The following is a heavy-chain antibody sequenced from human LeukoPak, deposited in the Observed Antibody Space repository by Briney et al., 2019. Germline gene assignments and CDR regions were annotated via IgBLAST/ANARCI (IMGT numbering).Heavy chain of an antibody. D-gene: IGHD6-19*01. Sequence: SETLSLTCAVYGGSFSGYYWSWIRQPPGKGLEWIGEINHSGSTNYNPSLKSRVTISVGTSKNQFSLKLSSVTAADTAVYYCAREYSSGWYIDYWGQGTLVTVSS. CDR2: INHSGST. V-gene: IGHV4-34*01. J-gene: IGHJ4*02. CDR3: AREYSSGWYIDY. CDR1: GGSFSGYY.